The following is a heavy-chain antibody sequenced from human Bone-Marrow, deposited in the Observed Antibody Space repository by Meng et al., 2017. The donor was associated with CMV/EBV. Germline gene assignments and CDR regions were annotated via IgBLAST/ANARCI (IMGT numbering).Heavy chain of an antibody. CDR3: ARNQYYDFWSGSKYYYYGMDV. D-gene: IGHD3-3*01. CDR2: IKQDGSEK. CDR1: GFTFSSYW. Sequence: GESLKISCAASGFTFSSYWMSWVRQAPGKGLEWVANIKQDGSEKYYVDSVKGRFTISRDNAKNSLYLQMNSLRAEDTAVYYCARNQYYDFWSGSKYYYYGMDVWGQGTTVTVSS. J-gene: IGHJ6*02. V-gene: IGHV3-7*01.